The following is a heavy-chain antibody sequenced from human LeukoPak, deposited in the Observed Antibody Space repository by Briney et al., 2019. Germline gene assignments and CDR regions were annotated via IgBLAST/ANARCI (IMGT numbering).Heavy chain of an antibody. CDR1: GGSISSGGHY. CDR3: ARGGDILTGLTYYYYGMDV. D-gene: IGHD3-9*01. V-gene: IGHV4-31*03. Sequence: SQTLSLTCTVSGGSISSGGHYWSWIRQHPGKGLEWIGSIYYSGRTYYNPSLKSRITISVDTSKNQFSLKVSSVTAADTAVYYCARGGDILTGLTYYYYGMDVWGQGTTVTVSS. J-gene: IGHJ6*02. CDR2: IYYSGRT.